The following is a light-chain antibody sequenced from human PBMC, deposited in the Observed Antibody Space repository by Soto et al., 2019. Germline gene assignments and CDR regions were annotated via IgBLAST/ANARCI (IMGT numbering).Light chain of an antibody. V-gene: IGKV3-20*01. CDR1: QSVRSRY. Sequence: EIVLTQAPGTLSLSPRGKGTLSCRASQSVRSRYLAWYQQKPGQAPRLLIYGSSSRPPGIPDRVSGSGSGTEFTLTISRLEPEDFAVYYCQQYGTSPQTFGQGTKV. CDR2: GSS. CDR3: QQYGTSPQT. J-gene: IGKJ1*01.